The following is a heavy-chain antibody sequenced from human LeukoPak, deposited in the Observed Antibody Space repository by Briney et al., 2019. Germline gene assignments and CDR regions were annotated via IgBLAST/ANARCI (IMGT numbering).Heavy chain of an antibody. J-gene: IGHJ4*02. CDR1: GFTFSSYS. Sequence: GGSLRLSCAASGFTFSSYSMNWVRQAPGKGLEWLSYISRDSGMIYYAGSVKGRFTISRDNAKSSLFLQMNSLRAEDTAVYYCARDGGATMVRGVATYDSWGQGTLVTVSS. V-gene: IGHV3-48*04. D-gene: IGHD3-10*01. CDR3: ARDGGATMVRGVATYDS. CDR2: ISRDSGMI.